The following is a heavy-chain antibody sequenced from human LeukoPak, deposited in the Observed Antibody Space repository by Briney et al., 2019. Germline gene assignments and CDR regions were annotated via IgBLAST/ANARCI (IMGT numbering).Heavy chain of an antibody. CDR2: IREDGSEK. V-gene: IGHV3-7*01. J-gene: IGHJ4*02. CDR1: GFTFSRDW. D-gene: IGHD5-12*01. Sequence: GGSLRLSCVASGFTFSRDWMSWVRQAPQKGLEWVANIREDGSEKYYGDSVKGRFTISRDNAKNSLYLQMDSLRAEDTAVYYCARDLYSQGSPFDSWGQGTLVTVSS. CDR3: ARDLYSQGSPFDS.